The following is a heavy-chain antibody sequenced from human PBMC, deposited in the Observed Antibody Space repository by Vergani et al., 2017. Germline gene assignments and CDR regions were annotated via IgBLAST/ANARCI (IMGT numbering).Heavy chain of an antibody. CDR2: IYYSGST. J-gene: IGHJ5*02. Sequence: QVQLQESGPGLVKPSQTLSLTCTVSGGSISSGGYYWSWIRQHPGKGLEWIGYIYYSGSTYYNPSLKSLGTISVDTSKNQFSLKLSSVTAADTAVYYCARFNPIYDDYGDYPRYNWFDPWGQGTLVTVSS. V-gene: IGHV4-31*01. D-gene: IGHD4-17*01. CDR1: GGSISSGGYY. CDR3: ARFNPIYDDYGDYPRYNWFDP.